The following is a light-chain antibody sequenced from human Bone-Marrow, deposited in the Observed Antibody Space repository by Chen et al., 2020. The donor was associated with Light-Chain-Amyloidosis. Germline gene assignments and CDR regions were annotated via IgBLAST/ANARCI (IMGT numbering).Light chain of an antibody. CDR1: DLPTKY. J-gene: IGLJ2*01. Sequence: SYELTQPPSASVSPGQTARITCSGDDLPTKYAYWYQQKPGQAPVLVIHRAPERPSGISEPFSGSSSGTTATLTISGVPAEDEADYHCQSADSSGTSEVIVGGGTKLTVL. V-gene: IGLV3-25*03. CDR3: QSADSSGTSEVI. CDR2: RAP.